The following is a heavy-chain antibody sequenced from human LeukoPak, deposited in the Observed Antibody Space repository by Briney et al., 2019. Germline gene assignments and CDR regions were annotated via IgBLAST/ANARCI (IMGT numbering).Heavy chain of an antibody. D-gene: IGHD6-13*01. CDR2: IWYDGSNK. V-gene: IGHV3-33*01. J-gene: IGHJ6*02. CDR1: GFTFSSYG. CDR3: ARDEDYSSSWYPLVYYYGMDV. Sequence: GGSLRLSCAASGFTFSSYGMHWVRQAPGKGLELVAGIWYDGSNKYCAECVKGRFTICRDNSKNKLCLQMNSLRAEDTAVYYCARDEDYSSSWYPLVYYYGMDVWGQGTTVTVSS.